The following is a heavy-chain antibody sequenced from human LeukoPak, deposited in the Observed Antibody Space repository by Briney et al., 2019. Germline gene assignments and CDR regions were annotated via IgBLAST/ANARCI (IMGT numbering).Heavy chain of an antibody. Sequence: AGGSLRLSCAASGFTFSSYWMHWVRQVPGKGLVWVARINSDGRSASYAESVKGRFTISRDNAKNTLYLQMNSLRAEDTAVYYCARDRLTNDAFDIWGQGTMVTVSS. CDR1: GFTFSSYW. V-gene: IGHV3-74*01. J-gene: IGHJ3*02. D-gene: IGHD2-8*01. CDR2: INSDGRSA. CDR3: ARDRLTNDAFDI.